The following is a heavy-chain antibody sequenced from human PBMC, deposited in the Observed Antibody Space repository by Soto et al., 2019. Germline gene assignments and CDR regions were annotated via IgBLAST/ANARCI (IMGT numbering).Heavy chain of an antibody. J-gene: IGHJ4*02. D-gene: IGHD5-12*01. CDR3: AKALGGYGGEFDY. V-gene: IGHV3-9*01. CDR1: GFTFDDYA. Sequence: EVQLVESGGGLVQPGRSLRLSCAASGFTFDDYAMHWVRQAPGKGLEWVSGISWNSGSIGYADSVKGRFTISRDNAKNSLYLQMNSLRAEDTALYYCAKALGGYGGEFDYWGQGTLVTVSS. CDR2: ISWNSGSI.